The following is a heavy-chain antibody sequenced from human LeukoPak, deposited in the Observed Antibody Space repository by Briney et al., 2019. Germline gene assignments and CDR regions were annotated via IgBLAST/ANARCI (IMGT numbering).Heavy chain of an antibody. V-gene: IGHV4-31*03. J-gene: IGHJ4*02. CDR2: IYYSGST. CDR3: ARLDTAIYYFDY. D-gene: IGHD5-18*01. CDR1: GGSISSGVYY. Sequence: SETLSLTCTVSGGSISSGVYYWSWIRQHPGKGLEWIGYIYYSGSTYYNPSLKSRVTISVDTSKNQFSLKLSSVTAADTAVYYCARLDTAIYYFDYWGQGTLATVSS.